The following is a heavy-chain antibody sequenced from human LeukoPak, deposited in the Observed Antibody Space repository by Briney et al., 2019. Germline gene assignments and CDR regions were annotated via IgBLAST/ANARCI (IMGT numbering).Heavy chain of an antibody. CDR1: GYTFTSYY. Sequence: ASVKVSCKASGYTFTSYYMHWARQAPGQGLEWMGIINPSGGSTSYAQKFQGRVTMTRDMSTSTVYMELSSLRSEDTAVYYCARGFGYYDILTGLGPPENWFDPWGQGTLVTVSS. CDR2: INPSGGST. CDR3: ARGFGYYDILTGLGPPENWFDP. D-gene: IGHD3-9*01. V-gene: IGHV1-46*01. J-gene: IGHJ5*02.